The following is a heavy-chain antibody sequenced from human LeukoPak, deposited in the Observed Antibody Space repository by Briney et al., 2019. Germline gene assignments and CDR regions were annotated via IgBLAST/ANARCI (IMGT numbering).Heavy chain of an antibody. D-gene: IGHD3-10*01. J-gene: IGHJ6*02. CDR3: ARLRRGYGSGSYYYYGMDV. Sequence: ASVRVSCKASGGTFSSYAISWVRQAPGQELEWMGRIIPILGIANYAQKSQGRVTITADKSTSTAYMELSNLRSEDTAVYYCARLRRGYGSGSYYYYGMDVWGQGTTVTVSS. V-gene: IGHV1-69*04. CDR1: GGTFSSYA. CDR2: IIPILGIA.